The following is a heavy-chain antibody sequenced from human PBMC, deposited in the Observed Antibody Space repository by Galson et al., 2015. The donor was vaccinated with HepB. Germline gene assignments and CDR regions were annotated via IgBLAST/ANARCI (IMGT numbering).Heavy chain of an antibody. CDR1: GYTFISYG. CDR2: ISAYNGNT. CDR3: ARVDRLRLWSTSPYDYYYYMDV. J-gene: IGHJ6*03. Sequence: SVKVSCKASGYTFISYGISWVRQAPGQGLEWMAWISAYNGNTKYAQKLQGRVTMTTDTSTSTAYMELRSLRSDDTAVYYCARVDRLRLWSTSPYDYYYYMDVWGKGTTVTVSS. V-gene: IGHV1-18*01. D-gene: IGHD3-3*01.